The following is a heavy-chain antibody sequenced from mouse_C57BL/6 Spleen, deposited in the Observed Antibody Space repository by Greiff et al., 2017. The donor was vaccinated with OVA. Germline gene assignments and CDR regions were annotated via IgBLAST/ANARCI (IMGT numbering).Heavy chain of an antibody. CDR1: GYAFSSSW. D-gene: IGHD1-1*01. CDR2: IYPGDGDT. J-gene: IGHJ2*01. Sequence: QVQLKESGPELVKPGASVKISCKASGYAFSSSWMNWVKQRPGTGLEWIGRIYPGDGDTNYNGKFKGKATLTADKSSSTAYMQLSSLTSEDSAVYCCARSTGYGSLDYWGQGTTLTVSS. V-gene: IGHV1-82*01. CDR3: ARSTGYGSLDY.